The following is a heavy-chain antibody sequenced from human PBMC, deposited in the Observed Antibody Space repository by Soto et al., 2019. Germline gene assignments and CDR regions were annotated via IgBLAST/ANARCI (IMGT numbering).Heavy chain of an antibody. CDR2: INAGNGNT. CDR3: ARADQSKIPGIAAAGDHYYYYGMDV. J-gene: IGHJ6*02. Sequence: ASVKVSCKASGYTFTSYAMHWVRQAPGQRLEWMGWINAGNGNTKYSQKFQGRVTITRDTSASTAYMELSSLRSEDTAVYYCARADQSKIPGIAAAGDHYYYYGMDVWGQGTTVTVSS. V-gene: IGHV1-3*01. CDR1: GYTFTSYA. D-gene: IGHD6-13*01.